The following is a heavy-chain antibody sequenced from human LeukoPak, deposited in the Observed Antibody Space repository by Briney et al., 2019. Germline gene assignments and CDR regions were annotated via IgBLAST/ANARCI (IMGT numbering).Heavy chain of an antibody. CDR2: ISGSGGST. Sequence: GGSLRLSCAASGFTFTSYSMNWVRQAPGKGLEWVSAISGSGGSTYYADSVKGRFTISRDNSKNTLYLQMSSLRAEDTAVYYCAKDSYWEYYFDYWGQGTLVTVSS. V-gene: IGHV3-23*01. CDR1: GFTFTSYS. CDR3: AKDSYWEYYFDY. D-gene: IGHD1-26*01. J-gene: IGHJ4*02.